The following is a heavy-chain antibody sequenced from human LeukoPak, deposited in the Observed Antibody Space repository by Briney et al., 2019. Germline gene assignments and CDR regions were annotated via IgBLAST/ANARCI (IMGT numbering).Heavy chain of an antibody. D-gene: IGHD2-15*01. CDR1: GFTFSSYW. CDR3: ARSLGYCSAGSCFPFDY. CDR2: IKQDGSDK. V-gene: IGHV3-7*05. J-gene: IGHJ4*02. Sequence: GGSLRLSCAASGFTFSSYWMSWVRQAPGKGLEWVANIKQDGSDKYYVDSVKGRFTISRDNTKNSLYLQMNSLRAEDTAVYYCARSLGYCSAGSCFPFDYWGQGTLVTVSS.